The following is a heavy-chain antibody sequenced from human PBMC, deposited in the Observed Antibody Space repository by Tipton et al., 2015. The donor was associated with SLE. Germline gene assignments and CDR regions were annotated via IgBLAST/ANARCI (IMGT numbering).Heavy chain of an antibody. Sequence: GSLRLSCAASGFTFSSYSMNWVRQAPGKGLEWVSSISSSSSYIYYADSVKGRFTISRDNAKNSLYLQMNSLKTEDTAVYYCTRDPQGGYYDSSGYDLGYWGQGTLVTVSS. CDR1: GFTFSSYS. J-gene: IGHJ4*02. D-gene: IGHD3-22*01. CDR3: TRDPQGGYYDSSGYDLGY. V-gene: IGHV3-21*03. CDR2: ISSSSSYI.